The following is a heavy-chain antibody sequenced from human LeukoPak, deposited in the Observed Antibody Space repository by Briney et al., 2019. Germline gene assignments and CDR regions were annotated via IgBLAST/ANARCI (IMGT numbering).Heavy chain of an antibody. Sequence: GGSLRLSCAASGFTFSSYSMNWVRQAPGEGLEWVSVISGSGSTTYYADSVKGRFTISRDNSKNTLSLQMNSLRAEDTAVYYCATSFGPVIAAAGTGADWGQGTLVTVSS. V-gene: IGHV3-23*01. CDR2: ISGSGSTT. CDR1: GFTFSSYS. CDR3: ATSFGPVIAAAGTGAD. J-gene: IGHJ4*02. D-gene: IGHD6-13*01.